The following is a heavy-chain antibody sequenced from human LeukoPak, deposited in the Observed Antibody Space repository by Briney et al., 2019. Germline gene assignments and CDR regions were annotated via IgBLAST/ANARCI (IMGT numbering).Heavy chain of an antibody. Sequence: SETLSLTCTVSGGSISSYYWSWFRQPPGKGLEWIGYIHYSGSTNYNPSLRSRVTISVDTSKNQFSLRLSSVTAADTAVYYCAVITMVRGLIMGLGAFDIWGQGTVVTASS. CDR1: GGSISSYY. D-gene: IGHD3-10*01. V-gene: IGHV4-59*08. CDR2: IHYSGST. CDR3: AVITMVRGLIMGLGAFDI. J-gene: IGHJ3*02.